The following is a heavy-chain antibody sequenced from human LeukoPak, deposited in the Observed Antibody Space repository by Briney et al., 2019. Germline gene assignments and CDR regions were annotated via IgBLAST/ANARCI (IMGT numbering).Heavy chain of an antibody. V-gene: IGHV3-43*02. CDR2: ISGDGGST. CDR3: AKDIGYSSSWYVGQYYYYGMDV. J-gene: IGHJ6*02. CDR1: GFTFDDYA. D-gene: IGHD6-13*01. Sequence: PGGSQRLSCAASGFTFDDYAMHWVRQAPGKGLEWVSLISGDGGSTYYADSVKGRFTISRDNSKNSLYLQMNSLGTEDTALYYCAKDIGYSSSWYVGQYYYYGMDVWGQGTTVTVSS.